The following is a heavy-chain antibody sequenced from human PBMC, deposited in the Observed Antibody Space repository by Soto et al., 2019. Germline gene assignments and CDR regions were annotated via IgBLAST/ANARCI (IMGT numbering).Heavy chain of an antibody. Sequence: GGSLRLSCAASGFTFSNAWMNWVRQAPGKGLEWVGRIKSKTDGGTTDYAAPVKGRFTISRDDSKNTLYLQMNSLKTEDTAVYYCTTEEYSLDWDYFDYWGQGTLVTVSS. CDR2: IKSKTDGGTT. D-gene: IGHD6-6*01. CDR1: GFTFSNAW. CDR3: TTEEYSLDWDYFDY. J-gene: IGHJ4*02. V-gene: IGHV3-15*07.